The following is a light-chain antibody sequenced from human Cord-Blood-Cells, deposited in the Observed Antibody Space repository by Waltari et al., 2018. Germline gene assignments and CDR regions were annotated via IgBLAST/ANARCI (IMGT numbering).Light chain of an antibody. CDR2: DVS. CDR1: SSAVGGFNY. J-gene: IGLJ3*02. V-gene: IGLV2-14*03. CDR3: SSYTSSSTLV. Sequence: QSARPQPASVSGSPGRSITIPCPGTSSAVGGFNYVSWYQQHPGKAPKLMIYDVSNRPSGVSNRFSGSKSGNTASLTISGLQAEDEADYYCSSYTSSSTLVFGGGTKLTVL.